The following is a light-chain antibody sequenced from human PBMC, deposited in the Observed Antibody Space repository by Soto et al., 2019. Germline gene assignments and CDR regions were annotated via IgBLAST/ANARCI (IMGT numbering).Light chain of an antibody. CDR2: GAS. CDR1: QSVSTN. J-gene: IGKJ1*01. V-gene: IGKV3-15*01. Sequence: EMGMTQSLATLSVSPGETATHACRASQSVSTNLVWYQQKPGQAPRLLIYGASTRATGIPARFSGSGSGTEFTLTMSRLQSEDFAVYFCQQRDRGWTFGQGTKVEIK. CDR3: QQRDRGWT.